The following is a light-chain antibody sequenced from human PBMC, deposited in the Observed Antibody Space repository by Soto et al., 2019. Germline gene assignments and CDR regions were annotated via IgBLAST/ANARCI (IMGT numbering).Light chain of an antibody. Sequence: QSVLTQPASVSGCPGQSITICCTGTSSDVGGYDYVSWYQQYPGKAPKLMIYDVTNRPSGVSNRFSGSKSGNTASLTISGLQAEDEADYYCSSYTSTISYVFGTGTKVTVL. CDR3: SSYTSTISYV. V-gene: IGLV2-14*01. CDR2: DVT. J-gene: IGLJ1*01. CDR1: SSDVGGYDY.